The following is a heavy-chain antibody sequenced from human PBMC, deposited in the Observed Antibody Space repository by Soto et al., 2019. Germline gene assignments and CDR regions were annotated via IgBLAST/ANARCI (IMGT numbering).Heavy chain of an antibody. CDR3: AHSLPLPMTTVTTFGY. Sequence: SGPTLVNPTQTLTLTCTVSGFSLSTRGVGVDWILQPPGKALEWLALIYWDDDKLYSPSLKIRLTITKDTSKNQVVLTMTNMDPVDTATYYCAHSLPLPMTTVTTFGYWGQGTLVTVSS. CDR2: IYWDDDK. D-gene: IGHD4-4*01. CDR1: GFSLSTRGVG. J-gene: IGHJ4*02. V-gene: IGHV2-5*02.